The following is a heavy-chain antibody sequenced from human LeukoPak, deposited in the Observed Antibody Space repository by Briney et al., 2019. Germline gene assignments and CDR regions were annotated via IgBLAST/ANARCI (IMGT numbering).Heavy chain of an antibody. J-gene: IGHJ4*02. V-gene: IGHV4-61*02. D-gene: IGHD5-18*01. CDR3: ARDGMRGYSYGLEIDY. Sequence: SQTLSLTCTVSGGSISSGNYYWSWIRQPAGKGLEWIGRIYTSGSTNYNPSLKSRVTISVDTSKNQFSLKLSSVTAADTAVYYCARDGMRGYSYGLEIDYWGQGTLVTVSS. CDR1: GGSISSGNYY. CDR2: IYTSGST.